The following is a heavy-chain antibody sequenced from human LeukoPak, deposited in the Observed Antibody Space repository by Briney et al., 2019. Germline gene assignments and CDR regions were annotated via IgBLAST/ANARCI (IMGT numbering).Heavy chain of an antibody. Sequence: GASVKVSCKASGYTFTSYGISRVRQAPGQGLEWMGWMSAYNGNTNYAQKLQGRVTMTTDTSTSTAYMELRSLRSDDTAVYYCARGTPGYYDSSGYYYLPFDYWGQGTLVTVSS. V-gene: IGHV1-18*01. J-gene: IGHJ4*02. CDR1: GYTFTSYG. CDR2: MSAYNGNT. D-gene: IGHD3-22*01. CDR3: ARGTPGYYDSSGYYYLPFDY.